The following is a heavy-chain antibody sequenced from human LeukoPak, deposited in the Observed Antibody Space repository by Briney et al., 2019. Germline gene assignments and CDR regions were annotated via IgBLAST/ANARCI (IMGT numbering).Heavy chain of an antibody. V-gene: IGHV1-18*01. CDR1: GYTFTSYS. Sequence: ASVKVSCKASGYTFTSYSISWVPQAPGQGLEWMGWISAYNGNTNYAQKLQGRVTMTRDTSTSTVYMELSSLRSEDTAVYYCHLGAMATYYYDSSGYLWNYWGQGTLVTVSS. J-gene: IGHJ4*02. CDR3: HLGAMATYYYDSSGYLWNY. D-gene: IGHD3-22*01. CDR2: ISAYNGNT.